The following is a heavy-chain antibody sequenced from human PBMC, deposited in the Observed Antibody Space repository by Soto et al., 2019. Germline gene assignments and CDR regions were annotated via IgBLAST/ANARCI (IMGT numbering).Heavy chain of an antibody. D-gene: IGHD6-19*01. V-gene: IGHV4-59*01. J-gene: IGHJ4*02. CDR3: ARSVAVPGAHIDY. CDR2: VYYTGRT. Sequence: SETLSLTCTVSGGSISGSYWSWIRQSPGKGLEWLGYVYYTGRTNYSPSLRSRVSISVDTSKNEFSLRLSSVTAADTAVYFCARSVAVPGAHIDYWGQGTQVTVSS. CDR1: GGSISGSY.